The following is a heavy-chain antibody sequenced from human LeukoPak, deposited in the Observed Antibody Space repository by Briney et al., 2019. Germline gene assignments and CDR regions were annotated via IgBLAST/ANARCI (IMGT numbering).Heavy chain of an antibody. J-gene: IGHJ4*02. CDR2: IYYSGST. V-gene: IGHV4-59*01. CDR1: GGSISSYY. D-gene: IGHD3-3*01. CDR3: ASQRFLEWFDY. Sequence: PSETLSLTCTVSGGSISSYYWSWIRQPPGKGLEWIGYIYYSGSTNYNPSLKSRVTISVDTSKNQFSLKLSSVTAADTAVYYCASQRFLEWFDYWGQGTLVTVSS.